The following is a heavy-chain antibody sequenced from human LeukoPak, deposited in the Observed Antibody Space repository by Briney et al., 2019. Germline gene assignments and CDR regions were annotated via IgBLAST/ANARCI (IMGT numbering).Heavy chain of an antibody. D-gene: IGHD5-24*01. CDR3: ATPGDGYTLGYFDY. V-gene: IGHV1-46*01. CDR2: INPSGGST. CDR1: GYTFTSYY. J-gene: IGHJ4*02. Sequence: GASVKVSCKASGYTFTSYYMHWVRQAPGQGLEWMGIINPSGGSTIYAQKFQGRVTMTEDTSTDTAYMELGSLRSEDTAVYYCATPGDGYTLGYFDYWGQGTLVTVSS.